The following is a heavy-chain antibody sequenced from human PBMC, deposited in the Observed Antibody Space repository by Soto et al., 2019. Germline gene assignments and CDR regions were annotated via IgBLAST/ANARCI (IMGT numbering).Heavy chain of an antibody. CDR2: ISYDGSNK. CDR3: ARTNTAMVRYYYGMDV. D-gene: IGHD5-18*01. J-gene: IGHJ6*02. Sequence: VQLVESGGGLVQPGGSLRLSCAASGFTFSSYSMNWVRQAPGKGLEWVAVISYDGSNKYYADSVKGRFTISRDNSKNTLYLQMNSLRAEDTAVYYCARTNTAMVRYYYGMDVWGQGTTVTVSS. V-gene: IGHV3-30*03. CDR1: GFTFSSYS.